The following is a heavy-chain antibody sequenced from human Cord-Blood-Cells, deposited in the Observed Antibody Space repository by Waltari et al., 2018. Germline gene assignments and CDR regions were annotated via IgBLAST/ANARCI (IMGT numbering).Heavy chain of an antibody. Sequence: QVQLLQSGAEVKQPGSSVKVSCKASGGTFSIYAITWVRQAPGQGLEWMGGIIPIFGTANYAQKFQGRVTITADESTSTAYMELSSLRSEDTAVYYCARGAHTWGAFDIWGQGTMVTVSS. J-gene: IGHJ3*02. V-gene: IGHV1-69*12. CDR2: IIPIFGTA. CDR1: GGTFSIYA. CDR3: ARGAHTWGAFDI. D-gene: IGHD7-27*01.